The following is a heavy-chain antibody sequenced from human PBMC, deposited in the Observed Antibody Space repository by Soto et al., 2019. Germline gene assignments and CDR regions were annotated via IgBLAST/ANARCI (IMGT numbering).Heavy chain of an antibody. CDR3: ARGPSNGDYGNSLDF. V-gene: IGHV3-30-3*01. CDR2: ISSDGSNK. D-gene: IGHD4-17*01. CDR1: GFTFSGYA. Sequence: GGSLRLSCAASGFTFSGYAMHWVRQAPGKGLEYVALISSDGSNKYYADSVRGRFTMSRDNSRDTLYLQMNSLRPDDTAVYYCARGPSNGDYGNSLDFWGQGTLVTVSS. J-gene: IGHJ4*02.